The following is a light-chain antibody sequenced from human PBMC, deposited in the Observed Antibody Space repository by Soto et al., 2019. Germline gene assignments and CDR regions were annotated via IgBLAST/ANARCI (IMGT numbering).Light chain of an antibody. V-gene: IGLV2-8*01. CDR1: SSDVGGYNY. CDR3: SSYAGSNIFV. J-gene: IGLJ3*02. CDR2: EVT. Sequence: QSALTQPPSASGSPGQSVTISCTGTSSDVGGYNYVSWYQQHPGKVPKLMIYEVTKRPSGVPDRFSGSKSGNTASLTVSGLQSEVEDDYRCSSYAGSNIFVFGGGTKVTVL.